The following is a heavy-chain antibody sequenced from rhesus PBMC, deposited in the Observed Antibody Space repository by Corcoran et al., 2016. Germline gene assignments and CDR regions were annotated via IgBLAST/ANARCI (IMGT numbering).Heavy chain of an antibody. D-gene: IGHD3-3*01. CDR3: AERRGQFLEWSHYDN. Sequence: QVQLQESGPGLVKPSETLSLTCAVHGGSISDDSYWSWISQPPGKGLGWIGSIFGSGGGTHYSPSLINRVSISIATSKNQFSLRLSSVTAADTALDYCAERRGQFLEWSHYDNWGQGVLVTVSS. CDR2: IFGSGGGT. V-gene: IGHV4-106*01. J-gene: IGHJ4*01. CDR1: GGSISDDSY.